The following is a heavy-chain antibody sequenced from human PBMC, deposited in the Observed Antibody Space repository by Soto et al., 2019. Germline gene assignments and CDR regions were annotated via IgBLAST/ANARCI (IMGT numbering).Heavy chain of an antibody. J-gene: IGHJ3*01. CDR1: GYTLTESS. CDR2: FDPEDGET. CDR3: ATGGGFRDAFDV. D-gene: IGHD2-15*01. Sequence: QVILVQSGAEVKTPGASVKVSCKLFGYTLTESSVHWVRQAPGKGLEWMGGFDPEDGETIYAQEFQGRVTMTEDTATDNAYMELSGLRSEDTAVYYCATGGGFRDAFDVWGQGTMVTVSS. V-gene: IGHV1-24*01.